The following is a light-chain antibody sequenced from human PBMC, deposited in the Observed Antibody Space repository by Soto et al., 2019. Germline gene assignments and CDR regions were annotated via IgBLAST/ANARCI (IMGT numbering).Light chain of an antibody. Sequence: EIVFTQSPDTLSLSPGEGATLSSRASQSVSSTCLAWYQQRPGQAPSPLIYLASSSATAIPDSFSGSGSGTDFTPTISRLEPEDFVVYYGQQYESSPLTFGGGTKVEIK. CDR2: LAS. CDR3: QQYESSPLT. CDR1: QSVSSTC. J-gene: IGKJ4*01. V-gene: IGKV3-20*01.